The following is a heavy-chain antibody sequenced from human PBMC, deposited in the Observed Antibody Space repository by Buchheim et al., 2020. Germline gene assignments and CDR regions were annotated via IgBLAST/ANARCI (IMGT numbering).Heavy chain of an antibody. Sequence: QVQLQESGPGLVKPSETLSLTCTVSGGSISSYYWSWIRQPPGKGLEWIGYIYYSGSTNYNPSLKSRVTMSVDTSKNQFSLKLSSVTAADTAVYYCASGGKGEDYYYYYGMDVWGQGTT. D-gene: IGHD2-21*01. CDR1: GGSISSYY. CDR3: ASGGKGEDYYYYYGMDV. CDR2: IYYSGST. J-gene: IGHJ6*02. V-gene: IGHV4-59*12.